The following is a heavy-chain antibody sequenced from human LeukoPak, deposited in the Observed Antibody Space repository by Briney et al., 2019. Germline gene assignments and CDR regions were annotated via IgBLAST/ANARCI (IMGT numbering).Heavy chain of an antibody. CDR1: GFMFNDYW. J-gene: IGHJ4*02. CDR3: GGFEYEAGLGW. CDR2: IKPDGSET. V-gene: IGHV3-7*01. Sequence: GGSLRLYCAASGFMFNDYWMMWVRQAPGEGLEWVANIKPDGSETYYMGSVRGRFTISRDNAKNLLYLQMNNLRGEDTAVYYCGGFEYEAGLGWWGQGTLVAVST. D-gene: IGHD6-19*01.